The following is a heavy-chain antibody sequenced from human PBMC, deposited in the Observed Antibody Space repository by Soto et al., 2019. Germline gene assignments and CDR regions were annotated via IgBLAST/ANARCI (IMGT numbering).Heavy chain of an antibody. CDR3: ARPLRDRNYYYGMAV. V-gene: IGHV1-18*04. Sequence: ASVKVSCKASGYPFTSYGISWVRQAPGQGLDWMGWISTYNSNTNYAQKFQGRVTMTTDTSTSTAYMELSSLRSEDTAVYFCARPLRDRNYYYGMAVWGQGTTVTVSS. J-gene: IGHJ6*02. CDR1: GYPFTSYG. CDR2: ISTYNSNT. D-gene: IGHD3-22*01.